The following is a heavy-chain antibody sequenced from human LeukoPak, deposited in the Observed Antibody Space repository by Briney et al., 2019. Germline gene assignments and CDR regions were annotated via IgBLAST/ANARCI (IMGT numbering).Heavy chain of an antibody. D-gene: IGHD3-10*01. CDR2: MNPNSGNT. CDR1: GYTFTSYD. CDR3: ARGITMVRGVPYYFDY. Sequence: ASVMVSCKASGYTFTSYDINWVRQATGQGLEWMGWMNPNSGNTGYAQKFQGRVTITRNTSISTAYMELSSLRSEDTAVYYCARGITMVRGVPYYFDYWGQGTLVTVSS. V-gene: IGHV1-8*03. J-gene: IGHJ4*02.